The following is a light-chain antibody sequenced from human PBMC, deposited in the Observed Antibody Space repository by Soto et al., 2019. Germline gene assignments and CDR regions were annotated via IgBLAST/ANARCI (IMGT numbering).Light chain of an antibody. V-gene: IGKV1-5*03. CDR3: QQYNSYPWT. CDR1: QSIRSW. J-gene: IGKJ1*01. CDR2: KAS. Sequence: DIQMTQSPSTLSASVGDRVTITCRASQSIRSWLAWCQQKPGKAPKLLIYKASSLESGVPSRLSGSGSGTEFTLTISSLQPDDFATYYCQQYNSYPWTFGQGTKVEIK.